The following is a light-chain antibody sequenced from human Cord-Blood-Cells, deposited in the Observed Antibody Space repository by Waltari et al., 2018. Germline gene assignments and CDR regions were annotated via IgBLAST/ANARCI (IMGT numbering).Light chain of an antibody. CDR2: DVS. CDR1: SSDVGGYNY. CDR3: CSYAGSYTYV. J-gene: IGLJ1*01. V-gene: IGLV2-11*01. Sequence: QSALTQPRSVSGSPGQSVTISCTGTSSDVGGYNYVPWYPPHPGKAPKPMIYDVSKRPSGVPDRFSGSKSGNTASLTISGLQAEDEADYYCCSYAGSYTYVFGTGTKVTVL.